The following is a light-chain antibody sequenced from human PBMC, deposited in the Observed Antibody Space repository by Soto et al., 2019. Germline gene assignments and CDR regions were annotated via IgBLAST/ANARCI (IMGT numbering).Light chain of an antibody. CDR2: DAS. J-gene: IGKJ1*01. Sequence: DIQMTQSPSTLSASVGDRVTITCRASQSISIWLAWYQQKPGKAPKLLIYDASTLESGVPSRFGGSGSGTEFTLTISSLQPDDIAIYYCQQYYTYSATFGQGTKV. CDR3: QQYYTYSAT. V-gene: IGKV1-5*01. CDR1: QSISIW.